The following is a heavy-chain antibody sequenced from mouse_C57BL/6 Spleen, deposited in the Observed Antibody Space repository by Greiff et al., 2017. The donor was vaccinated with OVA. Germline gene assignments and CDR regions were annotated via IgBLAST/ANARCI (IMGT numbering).Heavy chain of an antibody. CDR3: ARDYYGSSPYAMDY. Sequence: VQLQQSGPELVKPGASVKISCKASGYAFSSSWMNWVKQRPGKGLEWIGRIYPGDGDTNYNGKFKGKATLTADKSSSTAYMQLSSLTSEDSAVYFCARDYYGSSPYAMDYWGQGTSVTVSS. J-gene: IGHJ4*01. CDR2: IYPGDGDT. CDR1: GYAFSSSW. D-gene: IGHD1-1*01. V-gene: IGHV1-82*01.